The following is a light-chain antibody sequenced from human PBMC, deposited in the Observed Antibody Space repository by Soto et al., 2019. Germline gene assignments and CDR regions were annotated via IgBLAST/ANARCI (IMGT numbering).Light chain of an antibody. CDR1: QYINTR. V-gene: IGKV3-11*01. CDR2: QTS. Sequence: EIVLTQSPATLSSFPGDRVTLSCRASQYINTRLAWYQHRPGQAPRLLIYQTSIRAAGIPARFSASGTGTDFTLTISAVQPEDFAVYSCHQRQSWPRTFGQGTKVDI. CDR3: HQRQSWPRT. J-gene: IGKJ1*01.